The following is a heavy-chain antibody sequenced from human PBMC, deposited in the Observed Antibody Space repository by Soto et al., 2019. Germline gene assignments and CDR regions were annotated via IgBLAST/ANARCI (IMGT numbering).Heavy chain of an antibody. CDR3: ARVPSSVWYLFDY. V-gene: IGHV3-30-3*01. CDR1: GFTFSDYT. Sequence: PGGSLRLSCVASGFTFSDYTMHWVRQAPGKRLEWVAVISFDGNNKDYADSVKGRFTISRDNSKNTMFLQMNSLTAEDTAVYYCARVPSSVWYLFDYWGQGTLVTVS. D-gene: IGHD6-19*01. J-gene: IGHJ4*02. CDR2: ISFDGNNK.